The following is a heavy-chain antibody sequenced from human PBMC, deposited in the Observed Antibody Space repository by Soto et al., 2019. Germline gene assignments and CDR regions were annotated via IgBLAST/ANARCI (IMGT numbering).Heavy chain of an antibody. J-gene: IGHJ4*02. V-gene: IGHV1-46*01. CDR3: ARGSVAGRRFDY. Sequence: QVQLVQSGAEVKKPGASVKVSCKASGYTFTSYYIHWVRQAPGQGLEWMGMINPSGGSTSYAQNFQGRVTMTRDTSTSTVYMELSSRRSEDTAVYYCARGSVAGRRFDYWGQGTLVTVSS. CDR1: GYTFTSYY. CDR2: INPSGGST. D-gene: IGHD6-19*01.